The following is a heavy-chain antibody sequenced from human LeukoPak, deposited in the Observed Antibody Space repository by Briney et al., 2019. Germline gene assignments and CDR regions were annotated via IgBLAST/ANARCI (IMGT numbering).Heavy chain of an antibody. CDR1: GFTFSSYG. CDR2: ISYDGSNK. Sequence: PGGSLRLSCAASGFTFSSYGMHWVRQAPGKGLEWVAVISYDGSNKYYADSVKDRFTISRDNSKNTLYLQMNSLRAEDTAVYYCAKTGSATVTPFDYWGQGTLVTVSS. CDR3: AKTGSATVTPFDY. D-gene: IGHD4-4*01. J-gene: IGHJ4*02. V-gene: IGHV3-30*18.